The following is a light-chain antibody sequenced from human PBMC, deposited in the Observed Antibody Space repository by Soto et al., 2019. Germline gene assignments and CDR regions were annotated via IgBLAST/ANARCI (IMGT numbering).Light chain of an antibody. CDR1: QSIDNY. CDR2: SAS. J-gene: IGKJ4*01. CDR3: QQSITAPLT. Sequence: DIQMTQSPSSLSASVGDRVTITCRASQSIDNYLNWYQQKSGKAPQLLIYSASHLQSGVPSRFSGGGYGTDFILTISSLLPEDSAIYFCQQSITAPLTFGGGTKVEIK. V-gene: IGKV1-39*01.